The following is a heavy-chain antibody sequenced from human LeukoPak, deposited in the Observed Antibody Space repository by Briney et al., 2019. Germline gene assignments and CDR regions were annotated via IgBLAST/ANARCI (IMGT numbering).Heavy chain of an antibody. V-gene: IGHV4-34*01. CDR1: GGSFSGYY. D-gene: IGHD3-10*01. J-gene: IGHJ4*02. CDR3: ACQGLRFGQLLYY. CDR2: INHSGST. Sequence: SETLSLTCAVYGGSFSGYYWTWIRQPPGKGLEWIGEINHSGSTNYNPSLKSRVTISVDTSKNEFSLKVTSVTAADTAVYYCACQGLRFGQLLYYWGQGTLVTVSS.